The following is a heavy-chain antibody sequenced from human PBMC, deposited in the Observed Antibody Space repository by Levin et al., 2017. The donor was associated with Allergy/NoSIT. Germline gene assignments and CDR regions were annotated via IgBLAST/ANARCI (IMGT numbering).Heavy chain of an antibody. Sequence: GSLRLSCAASEFTLSSYSMNWVRQAPGKGLEWVSSISPRTTYIFYADSVKGRFTISRDTAKNSLYLQMNSLTVEDTAVYYCARDGWNGMDVWGQGTTVTVSS. J-gene: IGHJ6*02. D-gene: IGHD3-3*01. CDR1: EFTLSSYS. CDR2: ISPRTTYI. V-gene: IGHV3-21*06. CDR3: ARDGWNGMDV.